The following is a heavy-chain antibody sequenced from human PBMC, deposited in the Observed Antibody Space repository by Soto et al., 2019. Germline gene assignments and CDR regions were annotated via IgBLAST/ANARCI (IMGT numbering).Heavy chain of an antibody. Sequence: EVKLLESGGGLVQPGGSLRLSCGVSGFTVTSNGVSWVRQAPGKGLEWVSGISCCGGSTSYADSVKGRFSIARDDSKNTLSLQMNSLRVEDTAQYYCAKADGEQWLVPHLDNWGQGTLVTVS. D-gene: IGHD6-19*01. CDR1: GFTVTSNG. J-gene: IGHJ4*02. CDR2: ISCCGGST. CDR3: AKADGEQWLVPHLDN. V-gene: IGHV3-23*01.